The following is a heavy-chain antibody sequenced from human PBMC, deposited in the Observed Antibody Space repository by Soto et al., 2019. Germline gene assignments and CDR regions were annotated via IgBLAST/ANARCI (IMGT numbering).Heavy chain of an antibody. CDR3: ARDLQGSGSFYSPDY. D-gene: IGHD3-10*01. V-gene: IGHV3-33*08. Sequence: VQLLESGGGLVQPGGSLRLSCAASGFTFSNYGMHWVRQAPGKGLAWVAVIWYDGNNKYYADSVKGRFTISRDNSKNTLYLQMNSLRAEDTAVYYCARDLQGSGSFYSPDYWGQGTLVTVSS. J-gene: IGHJ4*02. CDR2: IWYDGNNK. CDR1: GFTFSNYG.